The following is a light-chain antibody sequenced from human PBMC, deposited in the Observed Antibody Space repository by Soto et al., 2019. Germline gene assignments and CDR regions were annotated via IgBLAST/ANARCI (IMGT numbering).Light chain of an antibody. CDR3: QSYGSSPSANFV. Sequence: QAGQTQPPSVSGAPGQRVTISCTGSSSNIGAGYDVHWYQQLPGKAPKLLIYGNDNRPSGVPERFSGSKSGTSASLAITGLRADDEADYYCQSYGSSPSANFVFGTGTKVT. V-gene: IGLV1-40*01. CDR2: GND. J-gene: IGLJ1*01. CDR1: SSNIGAGYD.